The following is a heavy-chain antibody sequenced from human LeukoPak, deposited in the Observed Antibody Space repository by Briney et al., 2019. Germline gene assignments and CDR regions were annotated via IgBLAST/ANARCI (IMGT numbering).Heavy chain of an antibody. Sequence: GGPLRLSCAASGFTFSSYAMSWVRQAPGKGLEWVSAISGSGGSTYYADSVKGRFTISRDNSKNTLYLQMNSLRAEDTAVYYCAKTYNYYDSSGYPDYWGQGALVTVSS. CDR2: ISGSGGST. V-gene: IGHV3-23*01. CDR1: GFTFSSYA. D-gene: IGHD3-22*01. J-gene: IGHJ4*02. CDR3: AKTYNYYDSSGYPDY.